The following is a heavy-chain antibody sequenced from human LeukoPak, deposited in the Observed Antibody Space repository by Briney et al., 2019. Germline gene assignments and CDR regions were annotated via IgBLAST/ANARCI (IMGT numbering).Heavy chain of an antibody. CDR2: ISAYNGNT. D-gene: IGHD2-2*01. CDR3: ARDRNQLPHYYYYMDV. CDR1: GGAFSSYG. V-gene: IGHV1-18*01. J-gene: IGHJ6*03. Sequence: ASVKVSCKASGGAFSSYGISWVRQAPGQGLEWMGWISAYNGNTNYAQKLQGRVTMTTDTSTSTAYMELRSLRSDDTAVYYCARDRNQLPHYYYYMDVWGKGTTVTISS.